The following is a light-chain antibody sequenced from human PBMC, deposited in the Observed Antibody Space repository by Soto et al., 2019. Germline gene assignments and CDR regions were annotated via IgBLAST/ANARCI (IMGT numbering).Light chain of an antibody. CDR1: QSVSSSS. J-gene: IGKJ1*01. Sequence: EIMLTQSPATLSLSPGARSTLSCGASQSVSSSSLAWYQQKPGLAPRLLICDASSRATGIPDRFSGSGSGTEFTLTISRLEPEDFAVYYCQQYGNSPPTFGQGTKVEIK. CDR2: DAS. V-gene: IGKV3D-20*01. CDR3: QQYGNSPPT.